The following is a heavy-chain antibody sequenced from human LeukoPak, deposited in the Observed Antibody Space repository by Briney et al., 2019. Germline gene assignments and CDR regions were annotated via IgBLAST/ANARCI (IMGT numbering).Heavy chain of an antibody. V-gene: IGHV1-2*06. CDR2: INPNSGGT. CDR1: GYTFTGYY. D-gene: IGHD2-2*01. Sequence: GASVKVSCKASGYTFTGYYMHWVRQAPGQGLEWMGRINPNSGGTNYAQKFQGRVTMTRDTSISTAYMELSRLRSDDTAVYYCARGNVVVPAAMAPYYYYGMDVWGQGTTVTVSS. CDR3: ARGNVVVPAAMAPYYYYGMDV. J-gene: IGHJ6*02.